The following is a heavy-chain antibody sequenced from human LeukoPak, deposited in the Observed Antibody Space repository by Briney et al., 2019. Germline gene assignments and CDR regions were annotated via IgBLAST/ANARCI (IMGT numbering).Heavy chain of an antibody. D-gene: IGHD3-22*01. CDR2: INRSGST. CDR3: ARSNPLGYYDSSGYHRRNWFDP. V-gene: IGHV4-34*01. J-gene: IGHJ5*02. CDR1: GGSFSGYY. Sequence: SETLSLTCAVYGGSFSGYYWSWIRQPPGKGLEWIGEINRSGSTNYNPSLKSRVTISVDTSKNQFSLKLSSVTAADTAVYYCARSNPLGYYDSSGYHRRNWFDPWGQGTLVTVSS.